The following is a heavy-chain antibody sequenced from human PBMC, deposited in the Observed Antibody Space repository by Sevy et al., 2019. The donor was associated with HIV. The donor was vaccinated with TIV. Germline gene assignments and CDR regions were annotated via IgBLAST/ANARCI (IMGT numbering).Heavy chain of an antibody. D-gene: IGHD2-2*01. Sequence: GGSLRLSCAASGFTFSSYSMNWVRQAPGKGLEWVSSISSSSSYIYYADSVKGRFTISRDNAKNFRDLQMNSLRAEDTAVYYCARSGYCRSTSCRDPYYYYYMDVWGKGTTVTVSS. CDR2: ISSSSSYI. J-gene: IGHJ6*03. CDR3: ARSGYCRSTSCRDPYYYYYMDV. CDR1: GFTFSSYS. V-gene: IGHV3-21*01.